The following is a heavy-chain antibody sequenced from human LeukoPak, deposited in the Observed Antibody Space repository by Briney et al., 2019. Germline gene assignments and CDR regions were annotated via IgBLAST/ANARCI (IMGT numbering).Heavy chain of an antibody. D-gene: IGHD6-6*01. Sequence: PGGSLRLSCAASGFTFSVYGMHWVRQAPGKGLEWVALIHYDGTKKDYADSVKGRFTISRDNSKYRLYLQMNSLRTEDTAVYFCVKGRIALRPGCFDPWGQGILVTVSS. CDR1: GFTFSVYG. V-gene: IGHV3-30*02. CDR3: VKGRIALRPGCFDP. CDR2: IHYDGTKK. J-gene: IGHJ5*02.